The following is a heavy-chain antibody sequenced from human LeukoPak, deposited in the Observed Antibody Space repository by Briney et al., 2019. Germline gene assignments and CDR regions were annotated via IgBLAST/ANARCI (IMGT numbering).Heavy chain of an antibody. Sequence: GGSLRLSCEASGFTFSDYTMHWVRQAPGKGLEWISGITSRSTYTYYADSTRGRFTVSRDNAKNSLYLQMNSLRAEDTAVYYCAELGITMIGGVWGKGTTVTISS. J-gene: IGHJ6*04. CDR1: GFTFSDYT. CDR3: AELGITMIGGV. D-gene: IGHD3-10*02. V-gene: IGHV3-21*01. CDR2: ITSRSTYT.